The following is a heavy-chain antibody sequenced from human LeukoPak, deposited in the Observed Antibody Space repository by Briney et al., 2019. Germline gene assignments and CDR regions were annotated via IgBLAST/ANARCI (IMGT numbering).Heavy chain of an antibody. CDR1: GGSISSGDQY. Sequence: SETLSLTCTVSGGSISSGDQYWSWIRQPPGKGMEWIEYIYNSGSTYYIPSLPSRVTISVDTSKNQFSLKLSSVTAADTAVYYCARVHVAAFDIWGQGTMVTVSS. D-gene: IGHD2-15*01. CDR2: IYNSGST. CDR3: ARVHVAAFDI. V-gene: IGHV4-30-4*08. J-gene: IGHJ3*02.